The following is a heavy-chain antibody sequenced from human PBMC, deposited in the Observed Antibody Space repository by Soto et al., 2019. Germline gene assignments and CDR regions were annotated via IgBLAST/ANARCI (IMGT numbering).Heavy chain of an antibody. CDR1: VFTFSSYW. Sequence: GGSLRLSCAASVFTFSSYWMSWVRQAPGKGLEWVANIKQDGSEKYYVDSVKGRFTISRDNAKNSLYLQMNSLRAEDTAVYYCASGYSAAHFDYWGQGTLVTVSS. J-gene: IGHJ4*02. CDR2: IKQDGSEK. CDR3: ASGYSAAHFDY. V-gene: IGHV3-7*03. D-gene: IGHD3-22*01.